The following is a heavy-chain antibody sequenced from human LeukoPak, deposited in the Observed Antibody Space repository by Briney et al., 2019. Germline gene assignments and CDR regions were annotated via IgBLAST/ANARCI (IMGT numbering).Heavy chain of an antibody. CDR3: AKGDDYGSGSYMDY. CDR2: ISGSGGST. V-gene: IGHV3-23*01. J-gene: IGHJ4*02. D-gene: IGHD3-10*01. Sequence: PGGSLRLSCAASGFTFSSYAMSWVRQAPGKGLEWVSAISGSGGSTYYADSVKGRFTISRDNSKNTLYLQMNSLRAEDTAVYYCAKGDDYGSGSYMDYWGQGTLVTVSS. CDR1: GFTFSSYA.